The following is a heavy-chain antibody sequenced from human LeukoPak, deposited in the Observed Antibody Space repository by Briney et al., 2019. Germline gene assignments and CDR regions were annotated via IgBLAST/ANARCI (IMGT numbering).Heavy chain of an antibody. V-gene: IGHV3-30-3*01. CDR2: ISYDGSNK. Sequence: GGSLRLSCAASGVTFSSYAMHWVRQAPGKGLKWVAVISYDGSNKYYADSVKGRFTISRDNSKNTLYLQMNSLRAEDTAVYYCARVPLRYFDWSPRLYYFDYWGQGTLVTVSS. CDR3: ARVPLRYFDWSPRLYYFDY. J-gene: IGHJ4*02. CDR1: GVTFSSYA. D-gene: IGHD3-9*01.